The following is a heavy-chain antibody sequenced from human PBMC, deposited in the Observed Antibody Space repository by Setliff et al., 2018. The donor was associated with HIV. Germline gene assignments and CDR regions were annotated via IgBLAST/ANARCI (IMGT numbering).Heavy chain of an antibody. CDR1: GFTFSDYY. CDR2: ISTSGKSV. CDR3: ARVRGVVVPYDAFVL. D-gene: IGHD2-21*01. J-gene: IGHJ3*01. Sequence: GGSMRLSCTADGFTFSDYYMNWIRQAPGKGLEWVGYISTSGKSVYYGDSVKGRFIISRDNDNNSLYLQMNNLRVEDTALYYCARVRGVVVPYDAFVLWGRGTLVTVSS. V-gene: IGHV3-11*01.